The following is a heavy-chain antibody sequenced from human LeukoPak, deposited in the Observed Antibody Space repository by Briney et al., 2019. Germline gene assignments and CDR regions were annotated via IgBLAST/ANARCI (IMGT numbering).Heavy chain of an antibody. V-gene: IGHV3-30*04. CDR1: GVKFSSYA. J-gene: IGHJ4*02. CDR2: ISYDGSNK. D-gene: IGHD3-10*01. Sequence: PGGSLRLSCAASGVKFSSYAMHWVRQAPGKGLEWVAVISYDGSNKYYADSVKGRFTISRDNSKNTLYLQMNSLRAEDTAVYYCTRQWGSGSYYNYLDYWGQGTLVTVSS. CDR3: TRQWGSGSYYNYLDY.